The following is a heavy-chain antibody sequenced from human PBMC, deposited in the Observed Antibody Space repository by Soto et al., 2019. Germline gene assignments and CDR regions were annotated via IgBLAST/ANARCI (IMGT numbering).Heavy chain of an antibody. J-gene: IGHJ3*02. CDR3: GKDRARDDFGSRDAFDI. CDR2: ISGSGGST. D-gene: IGHD3-3*01. CDR1: GFTFSSYA. Sequence: GGSLRLSCSASGFTFSSYAMSWVRQAPGKGLEWVSAISGSGGSTYYADSVKGRFTISRDNSKNTLYLQMNSLRAEDTAVHYSGKDRARDDFGSRDAFDIWGQGTMVTVSS. V-gene: IGHV3-23*01.